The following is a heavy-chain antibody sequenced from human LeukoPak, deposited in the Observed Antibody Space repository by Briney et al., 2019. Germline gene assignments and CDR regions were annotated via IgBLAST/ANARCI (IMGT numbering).Heavy chain of an antibody. CDR3: AKTQWKVGATDYFDY. V-gene: IGHV3-23*01. CDR2: INDNGGQR. Sequence: PAGSLRLSCAASGFAFKNYAMTWVRQAPGKGLEWVSNINDNGGQRHYADSVKGRFTTSRDNSKNTVFLQMDSLRAEDTAVYYCAKTQWKVGATDYFDYWGQGILVTVSS. CDR1: GFAFKNYA. D-gene: IGHD1-26*01. J-gene: IGHJ4*02.